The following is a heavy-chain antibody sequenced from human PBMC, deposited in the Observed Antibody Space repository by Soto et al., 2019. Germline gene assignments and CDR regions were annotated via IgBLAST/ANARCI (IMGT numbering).Heavy chain of an antibody. CDR3: ARTGFWSGYYFPDY. CDR2: IYYSGST. V-gene: IGHV4-59*12. D-gene: IGHD3-3*01. J-gene: IGHJ4*02. CDR1: GGSISSYY. Sequence: PSETLSLTCTVSGGSISSYYWSWIRQPPGKDLEWIGDIYYSGSTNYNPSLKSRVTMSVDTSKNQFSLKLSSVTAADTAVYYCARTGFWSGYYFPDYWGQGTLVTSPQ.